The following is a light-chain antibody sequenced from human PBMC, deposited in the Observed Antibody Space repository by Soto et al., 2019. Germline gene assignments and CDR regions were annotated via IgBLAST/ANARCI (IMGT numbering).Light chain of an antibody. CDR1: QNVSTY. CDR3: QQRSSWPT. CDR2: DAS. J-gene: IGKJ4*01. Sequence: EIVLTQSPATLSVSPGERATLSCRASQNVSTYLAWYQQKPGQAPRLLIYDASNRATAVPARFSGSGSGTDFTLTLSNLEPEDFAVYYCQQRSSWPTFGGGTKVEIK. V-gene: IGKV3-11*01.